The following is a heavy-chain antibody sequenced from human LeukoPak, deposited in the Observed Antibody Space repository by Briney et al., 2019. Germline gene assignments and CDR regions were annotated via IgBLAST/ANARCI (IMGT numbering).Heavy chain of an antibody. V-gene: IGHV4-4*02. CDR3: ARESYYVSGSYRFDP. J-gene: IGHJ5*02. Sequence: SETLSLTCAVSGDPIPSKNWWSWVRQPPGKGLEWIGEVYHTGSANYNPSLKNRVTMAIDKSKNQFSLKLTSVTAADTAVYYCARESYYVSGSYRFDPWGQGTLVTVSS. CDR2: VYHTGSA. CDR1: GDPIPSKNW. D-gene: IGHD3-10*01.